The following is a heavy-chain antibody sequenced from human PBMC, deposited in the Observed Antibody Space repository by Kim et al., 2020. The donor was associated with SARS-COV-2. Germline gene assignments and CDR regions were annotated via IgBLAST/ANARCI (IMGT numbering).Heavy chain of an antibody. V-gene: IGHV4-59*01. CDR2: VYYSGST. CDR3: ARGRGTYYFDS. Sequence: SETLSLTCTVSGGSISTYFWTWFRQPPGKGLEWIGYVYYSGSTNYNPSLKSRVTISVDTSENQFSLKLSSVTAADTAVYYCARGRGTYYFDSWGQGTLVT. CDR1: GGSISTYF. J-gene: IGHJ4*02.